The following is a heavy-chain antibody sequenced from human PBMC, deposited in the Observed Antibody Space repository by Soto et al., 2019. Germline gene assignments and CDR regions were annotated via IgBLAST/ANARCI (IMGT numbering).Heavy chain of an antibody. D-gene: IGHD4-17*01. Sequence: GASVKVSCKASGYTFIGYAMHWVRQAPGQRLEWMGWINAGNGDTKYSQRSQGRVTITMDTSATTAYMGLSSLTSEDTAVYYCARGGDGVYGYMDVWGKGTTVTVSS. J-gene: IGHJ6*03. CDR2: INAGNGDT. V-gene: IGHV1-3*01. CDR1: GYTFIGYA. CDR3: ARGGDGVYGYMDV.